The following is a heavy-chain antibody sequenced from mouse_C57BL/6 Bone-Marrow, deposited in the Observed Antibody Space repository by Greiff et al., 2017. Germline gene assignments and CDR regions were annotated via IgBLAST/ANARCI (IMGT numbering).Heavy chain of an antibody. D-gene: IGHD4-1*01. V-gene: IGHV14-4*01. CDR1: GFNIKDDY. CDR3: TTDWDWFAY. Sequence: FQLQQSGAELVRPGASVKLSCTASGFNIKDDYMHWVKQRPEQGLEWIGWIDPENGDTEYASKFQGKATITADTSSNTAYLQPSSLTSEDTAVYYCTTDWDWFAYWGQGTLVTVSA. CDR2: IDPENGDT. J-gene: IGHJ3*01.